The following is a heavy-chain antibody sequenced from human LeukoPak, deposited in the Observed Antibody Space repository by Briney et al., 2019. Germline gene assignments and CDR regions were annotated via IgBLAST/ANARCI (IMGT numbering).Heavy chain of an antibody. Sequence: PGGSLRLSCAASGFSFSNYAMSWVRQAQGRGWSGSQISVSGGTTNYADSVKGRFTISRDNSNNMLYLQMNSLRAEDTAVYYCAKGTSGGSYYALGYWGQGTLVTVSS. CDR3: AKGTSGGSYYALGY. V-gene: IGHV3-23*01. CDR2: SVSGGTT. J-gene: IGHJ4*02. CDR1: GFSFSNYA. D-gene: IGHD1-26*01.